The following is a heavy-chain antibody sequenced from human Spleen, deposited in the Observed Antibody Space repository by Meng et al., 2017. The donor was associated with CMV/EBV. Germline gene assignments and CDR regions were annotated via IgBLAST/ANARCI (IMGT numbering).Heavy chain of an antibody. V-gene: IGHV4-39*07. J-gene: IGHJ4*02. CDR1: GGSISSSSYY. Sequence: SETLSLTCTVSGGSISSSSYYWSWIRQPPGKGLEWIGEINHSGSTNYNPSLKSRVTISVDTSKNQFSLKLSSVTAADTAVYYCASLRWGDYWGQGTLVTVSS. D-gene: IGHD5-24*01. CDR2: INHSGST. CDR3: ASLRWGDY.